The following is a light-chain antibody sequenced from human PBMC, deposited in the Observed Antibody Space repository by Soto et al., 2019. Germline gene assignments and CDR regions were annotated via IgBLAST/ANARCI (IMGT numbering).Light chain of an antibody. V-gene: IGKV3-11*01. J-gene: IGKJ4*01. CDR3: QQRSNWPPLT. CDR1: QSVSSY. CDR2: DAS. Sequence: EIVLTQSPATLSLSQGARATLSCRASQSVSSYLAGYQQKPGQAPRLLIYDASNRATGIPARFSGSGPGTDFSLTISSLEPEDFAVYDCQQRSNWPPLTFGRGTKVESK.